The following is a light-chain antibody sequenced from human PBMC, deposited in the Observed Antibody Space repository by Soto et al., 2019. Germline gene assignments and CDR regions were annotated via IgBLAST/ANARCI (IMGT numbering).Light chain of an antibody. J-gene: IGKJ1*01. Sequence: AIQMTQSPSSLSASVGDRVTITCRASQAIRNALGWYQQKPGKAPKLLIYAASSLQSGVPSRFSGSGSGTDFTLTISSLQAEDSATYYCLQDDNYPWTFGQGTKVEIK. CDR2: AAS. V-gene: IGKV1-6*01. CDR1: QAIRNA. CDR3: LQDDNYPWT.